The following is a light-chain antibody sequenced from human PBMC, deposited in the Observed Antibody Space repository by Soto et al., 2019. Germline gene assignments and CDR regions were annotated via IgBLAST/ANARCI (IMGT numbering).Light chain of an antibody. CDR2: EVS. J-gene: IGLJ1*01. CDR3: CSYAGSNTYV. CDR1: SSDVGTYNY. V-gene: IGLV2-23*02. Sequence: QSALTQPASVSGSPGQSITISCTGTSSDVGTYNYVSWYQLHPGKAPKLMIYEVSNRPSGVSNRFSGSKSGNTASLTISGLQAEDAGDYYCCSYAGSNTYVFGTGTKVTVL.